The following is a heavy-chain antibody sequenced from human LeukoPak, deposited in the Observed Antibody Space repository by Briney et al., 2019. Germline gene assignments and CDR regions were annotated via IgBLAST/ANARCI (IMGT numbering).Heavy chain of an antibody. Sequence: SETLSLTCAVSGGSISSGGYSWSWIRQPPGKGLEWIGYIYHSGSTYYNPSLKSRVTISVDRSKNQFSLKLSSVTAADTAVYYCARGGVALFDYWGQGALVTVSS. CDR1: GGSISSGGYS. J-gene: IGHJ4*02. V-gene: IGHV4-30-2*01. CDR3: ARGGVALFDY. CDR2: IYHSGST. D-gene: IGHD1-26*01.